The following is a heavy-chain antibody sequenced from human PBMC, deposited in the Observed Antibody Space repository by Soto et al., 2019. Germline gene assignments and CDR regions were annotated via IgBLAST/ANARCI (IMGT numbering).Heavy chain of an antibody. D-gene: IGHD3-22*01. CDR1: GGSISSGDYY. CDR3: AGFSSGYYLDY. Sequence: PSETLSLTCTVSGGSISSGDYYWSWIRQPPGKGLEWIGYIYYSGSTYYNPSLKSRVTISVDTSKNQFSLKLSSVTAADTAVYYCAGFSSGYYLDYWGQGTLVTVSS. CDR2: IYYSGST. V-gene: IGHV4-30-4*01. J-gene: IGHJ4*02.